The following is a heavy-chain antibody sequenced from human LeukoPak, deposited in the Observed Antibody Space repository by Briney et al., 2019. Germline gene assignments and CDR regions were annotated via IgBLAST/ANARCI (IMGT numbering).Heavy chain of an antibody. CDR3: ARAYTNGDYLDY. Sequence: GGSLRLSCAASGFTFSRYSVNWVRQAPGKGLEWVSCISDSSRHIYYADSVKGRFTISRDDAKSSASLQMNSLRVDDTAVYYCARAYTNGDYLDYWGQGTLVTVSS. J-gene: IGHJ4*02. CDR1: GFTFSRYS. CDR2: ISDSSRHI. D-gene: IGHD4-17*01. V-gene: IGHV3-21*01.